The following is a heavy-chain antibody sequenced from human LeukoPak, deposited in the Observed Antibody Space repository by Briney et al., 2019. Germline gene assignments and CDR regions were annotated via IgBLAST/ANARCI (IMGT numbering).Heavy chain of an antibody. V-gene: IGHV1-8*03. CDR3: ARGPYGVDAFDI. CDR1: GYTFTSYD. J-gene: IGHJ3*02. D-gene: IGHD4-17*01. CDR2: MNPNSGNT. Sequence: ASVKVSCKASGYTFTSYDINWLRQATGQGLEWRGWMNPNSGNTGYAQKFQGRVTITRNTSISTVYMELSSLRSEDTAVYYCARGPYGVDAFDIWGQGTMVTVSS.